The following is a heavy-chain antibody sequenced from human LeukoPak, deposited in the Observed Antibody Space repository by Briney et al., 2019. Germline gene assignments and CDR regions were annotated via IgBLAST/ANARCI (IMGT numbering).Heavy chain of an antibody. CDR3: AREGSGSYYVHFDY. V-gene: IGHV1-18*01. J-gene: IGHJ4*02. Sequence: ASVKVSCKASGYTFTSYGISWMRQAPGQGLEWMGWISAYNGNTNYAQKLQGRVTMTTDTSTSTAYMELRSLRSDDTAVYYCAREGSGSYYVHFDYWGQGTLVTVSS. CDR2: ISAYNGNT. D-gene: IGHD3-10*01. CDR1: GYTFTSYG.